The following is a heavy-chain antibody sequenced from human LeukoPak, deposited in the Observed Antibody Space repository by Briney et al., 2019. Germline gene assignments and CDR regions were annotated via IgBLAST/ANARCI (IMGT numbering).Heavy chain of an antibody. CDR1: GFTFSNYW. V-gene: IGHV3-74*01. D-gene: IGHD4-17*01. J-gene: IGHJ4*02. Sequence: GGSLRLSCAASGFTFSNYWMHWVRQAPGKGLVWVSRINRDGRGTNYADSVKGRFTISRDNAKNTVFLQMNSLRAEDTAVYYCALPLRDGDFYFDYWGQGALVTVSS. CDR3: ALPLRDGDFYFDY. CDR2: INRDGRGT.